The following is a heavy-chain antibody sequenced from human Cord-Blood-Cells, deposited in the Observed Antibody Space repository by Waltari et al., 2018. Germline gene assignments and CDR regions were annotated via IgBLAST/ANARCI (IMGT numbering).Heavy chain of an antibody. CDR1: GGSFSGYY. Sequence: QVQLQQWGAGLLKPSETLSLTCAVYGGSFSGYYWSWSRQPPGKGLEWIGEINHSGSTNYNPSLKSRVTISVDTSKNQFSLKLSSVTAADTAVYYCARDIAAAETDYYYYGMDVWGQGTTVTVSS. CDR2: INHSGST. V-gene: IGHV4-34*01. CDR3: ARDIAAAETDYYYYGMDV. D-gene: IGHD6-13*01. J-gene: IGHJ6*02.